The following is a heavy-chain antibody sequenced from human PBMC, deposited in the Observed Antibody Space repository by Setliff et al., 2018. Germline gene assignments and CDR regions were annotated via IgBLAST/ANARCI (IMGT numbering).Heavy chain of an antibody. Sequence: GGSLRLSCAASGFTFSNYVMSWVRQTPGGGLEWLSSLSNNGDSTYYADYVRGRFTISRDNSRNTVYLQMNSLRADDTAIYYCARDRIRGPDPYWGQGSLVTVSS. CDR2: LSNNGDST. V-gene: IGHV3-23*01. CDR1: GFTFSNYV. CDR3: ARDRIRGPDPY. J-gene: IGHJ4*02.